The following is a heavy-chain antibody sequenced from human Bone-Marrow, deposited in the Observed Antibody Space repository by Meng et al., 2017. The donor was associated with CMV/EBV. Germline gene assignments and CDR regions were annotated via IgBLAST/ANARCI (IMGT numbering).Heavy chain of an antibody. V-gene: IGHV1-8*02. CDR3: ARGPIVATIRPYYYYYGMDV. J-gene: IGHJ6*02. D-gene: IGHD5-12*01. CDR2: INPNSGNT. CDR1: GYTFTGYY. Sequence: ASVKVSCKASGYTFTGYYMHWVRQAPGQGLEWMGWINPNSGNTGYAQKFQGRVTMTRNTSISTAYMELSSLRSEDTAVYYCARGPIVATIRPYYYYYGMDVWGQGTTVTVSS.